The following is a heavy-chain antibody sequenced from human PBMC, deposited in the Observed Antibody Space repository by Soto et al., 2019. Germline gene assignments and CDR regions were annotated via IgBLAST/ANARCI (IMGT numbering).Heavy chain of an antibody. V-gene: IGHV4-34*01. CDR1: GGSFSGYY. Sequence: LSLTCAVYGGSFSGYYRSWLRQPPGKGLEWIGEINHSGSPNYNPSLKSRVTISVDTSKNQFSLKMASVTAADTAVYYCATANWSHHYFDPWGQGTLVTVSS. J-gene: IGHJ5*02. D-gene: IGHD1-1*01. CDR2: INHSGSP. CDR3: ATANWSHHYFDP.